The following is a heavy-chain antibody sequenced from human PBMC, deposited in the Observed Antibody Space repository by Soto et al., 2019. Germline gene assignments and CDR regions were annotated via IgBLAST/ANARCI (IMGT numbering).Heavy chain of an antibody. CDR3: ARGPGFYYGGLLYYFDY. CDR2: IYHSGST. J-gene: IGHJ4*02. V-gene: IGHV4-30-2*01. D-gene: IGHD3-10*01. CDR1: GGSISSGGYS. Sequence: SETLSLTCAVSGGSISSGGYSWSWIRQPPGKGLEWIGYIYHSGSTYYNPSLKSRVTISVDTSKNQFSLKLSSVTAADTAVYYCARGPGFYYGGLLYYFDYWGQGTLVTVSS.